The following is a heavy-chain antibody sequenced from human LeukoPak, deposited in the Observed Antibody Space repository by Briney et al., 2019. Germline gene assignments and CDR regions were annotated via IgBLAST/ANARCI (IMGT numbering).Heavy chain of an antibody. CDR1: GGSIGTYY. V-gene: IGHV4-59*08. CDR2: IYVTGST. CDR3: GRHIGGGIEDMDV. J-gene: IGHJ6*03. Sequence: SETLSLTCIVSGGSIGTYYWSWIRQSPGKGLEWIGYIYVTGSTRYNPYLQSRVTISVDTSRNQFFLKMSSVTAADTVVYYCGRHIGGGIEDMDVWGTGTKVTVSS. D-gene: IGHD3-16*02.